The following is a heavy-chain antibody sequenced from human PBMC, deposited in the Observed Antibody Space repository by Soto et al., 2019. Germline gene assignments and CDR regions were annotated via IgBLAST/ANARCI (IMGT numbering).Heavy chain of an antibody. J-gene: IGHJ5*02. Sequence: GGSLRLSCAASGFSFTSHAMNWVRQAPGRGLEWVAIISYDGSTKYYADSVKGRFTISRDNAKNTVYLHLNSLRGEDTAVYFCARAQSSTVITSTHFDPWGQGTLVTV. CDR3: ARAQSSTVITSTHFDP. CDR1: GFSFTSHA. D-gene: IGHD4-17*01. CDR2: ISYDGSTK. V-gene: IGHV3-30-3*01.